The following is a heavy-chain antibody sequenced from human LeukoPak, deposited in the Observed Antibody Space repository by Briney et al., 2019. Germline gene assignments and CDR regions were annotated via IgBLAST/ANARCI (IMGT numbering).Heavy chain of an antibody. CDR2: IYYSGST. CDR1: GGSISSSSYY. CDR3: ARERGPVPRTSYYYMDV. D-gene: IGHD2-2*01. J-gene: IGHJ6*03. Sequence: SETLSLTCTVSGGSISSSSYYWGWIRQPPGKGLEWIGSIYYSGSTYYNPSLKSRVTISVDTSKNQFSLKLSSVTAADTAVYYCARERGPVPRTSYYYMDVWGKGTTVTVSS. V-gene: IGHV4-39*07.